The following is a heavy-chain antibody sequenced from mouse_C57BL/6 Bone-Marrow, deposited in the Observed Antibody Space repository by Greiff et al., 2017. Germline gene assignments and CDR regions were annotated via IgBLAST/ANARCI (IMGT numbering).Heavy chain of an antibody. CDR1: GYTFTSYG. J-gene: IGHJ4*01. D-gene: IGHD2-1*01. CDR3: ARELPLTDY. V-gene: IGHV1-81*01. Sequence: VKLQESGAELARPGASVKLSCKASGYTFTSYGISWVKQRTGQGLEWIGEIYPRSGNTYSNEKFKGKATLTADKSSSTAYMELRSLTSEDSAVYFCARELPLTDYWGQGTSVTVSS. CDR2: IYPRSGNT.